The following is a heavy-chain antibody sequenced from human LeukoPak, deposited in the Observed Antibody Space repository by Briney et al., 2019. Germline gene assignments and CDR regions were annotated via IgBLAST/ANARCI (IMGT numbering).Heavy chain of an antibody. CDR2: IYYSGST. J-gene: IGHJ4*02. V-gene: IGHV4-61*08. D-gene: IGHD5-12*01. Sequence: SETLSLTCTVSGDPISTPSDYKWTWIRQPPRKGLEWIGYIYYSGSTNYNPSLQSRVTISVDTSNNQFSLKLTSVTAADTAVYYCAREYSAFDYWGQGTLVTVSS. CDR1: GDPISTPSDY. CDR3: AREYSAFDY.